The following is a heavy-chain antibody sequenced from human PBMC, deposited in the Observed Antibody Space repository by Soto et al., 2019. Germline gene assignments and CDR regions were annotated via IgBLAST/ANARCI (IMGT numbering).Heavy chain of an antibody. D-gene: IGHD2-8*01. CDR2: ISSDGSNQ. CDR3: ARDGAGHCSNGVCYMSWFDP. J-gene: IGHJ5*02. V-gene: IGHV3-33*01. Sequence: QVQMVESGGGVVQPGGSQRLSCAASGFTFSDYGMHWVRQAPGKGLEWLTTISSDGSNQNFADSVKGRFTISRDNPKNTVYLKMHSLRDEDTAVYYCARDGAGHCSNGVCYMSWFDPWGQGTLVTVSS. CDR1: GFTFSDYG.